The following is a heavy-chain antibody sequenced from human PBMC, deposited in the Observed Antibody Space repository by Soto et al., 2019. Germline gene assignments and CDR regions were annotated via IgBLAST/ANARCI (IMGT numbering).Heavy chain of an antibody. CDR1: GAPINSGVYY. Sequence: TLSLNCTFSGAPINSGVYYWSCVRQLPGKGLEWIGYIYFSGTTYYNPSLESRVTISLDTSQNQFSLKLTSVSAADTAVYYCASGDAWGVLLAYWGQGTLVTVSS. CDR3: ASGDAWGVLLAY. D-gene: IGHD2-21*02. J-gene: IGHJ4*02. V-gene: IGHV4-31*03. CDR2: IYFSGTT.